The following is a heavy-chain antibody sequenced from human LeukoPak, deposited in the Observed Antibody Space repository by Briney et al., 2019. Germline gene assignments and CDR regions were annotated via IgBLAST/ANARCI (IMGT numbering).Heavy chain of an antibody. Sequence: GASVKVSCKASGYTFTGYYMHWVRQAPGQGLEWMGWINPNSGGTNYAQKFQGRVTMTRDTSISTAYMELSRLRSDAAAVYYCARDRGYDKLYNRFDPWGQGTLVTVSS. J-gene: IGHJ5*02. D-gene: IGHD5-12*01. CDR3: ARDRGYDKLYNRFDP. CDR2: INPNSGGT. CDR1: GYTFTGYY. V-gene: IGHV1-2*02.